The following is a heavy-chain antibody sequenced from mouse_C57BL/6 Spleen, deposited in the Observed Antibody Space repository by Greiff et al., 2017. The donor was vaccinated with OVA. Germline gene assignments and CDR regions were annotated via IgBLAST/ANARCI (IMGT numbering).Heavy chain of an antibody. CDR3: ARGGYDGYSFDY. Sequence: EVKVVESGGDLVKPGGSLKLSCAASGFTFSSYGMSWVRQTPDKRLEWVATISSGGSYTYYPDSVKGRFTISRDNAKNTLYLQMSSLKSEDTAMYYCARGGYDGYSFDYWGQGTSVTVSS. CDR1: GFTFSSYG. CDR2: ISSGGSYT. V-gene: IGHV5-6*01. D-gene: IGHD2-3*01. J-gene: IGHJ4*01.